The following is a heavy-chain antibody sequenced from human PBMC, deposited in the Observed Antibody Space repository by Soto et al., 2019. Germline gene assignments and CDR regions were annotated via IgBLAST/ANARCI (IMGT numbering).Heavy chain of an antibody. CDR2: TYYRSRWYN. D-gene: IGHD3-16*01. CDR1: GDSVSGNSAA. CDR3: ARESPYYVSSDSYLDY. J-gene: IGHJ4*02. V-gene: IGHV6-1*01. Sequence: PSQTLSLTCAISGDSVSGNSAAWNWIRQSPSRGLEWLGRTYYRSRWYNDYAVSVKSRITVTPDTSKNQFSLHLNSVTPEDTAVYYCARESPYYVSSDSYLDYWGQGALVTVPQ.